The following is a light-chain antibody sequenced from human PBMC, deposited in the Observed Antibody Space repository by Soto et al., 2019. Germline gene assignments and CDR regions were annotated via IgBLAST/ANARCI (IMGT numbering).Light chain of an antibody. J-gene: IGKJ1*01. V-gene: IGKV1-27*01. Sequence: DIQMTQSPSSLSASVRDRVTITCRASQGISNYLAWYQQKPGKVPKLLIYAASTLQSGVPSWFSGSGSGTDFILPIRSLQPEDLATYYCQKYDSAPWTFGQRTKVQIK. CDR2: AAS. CDR3: QKYDSAPWT. CDR1: QGISNY.